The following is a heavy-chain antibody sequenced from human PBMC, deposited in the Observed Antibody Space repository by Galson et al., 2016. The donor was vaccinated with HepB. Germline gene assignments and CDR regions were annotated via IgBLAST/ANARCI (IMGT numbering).Heavy chain of an antibody. CDR2: ISTEPFNYAT. CDR3: ARAPGCGGSSCDIYYGMDV. Sequence: SLRLSCAASGFTFSDAAMYWVRQASGKGLEFVRRISTEPFNYATIYGASVRGRFTISRANDKNTLYLEMNSLGAEDTAVYYCARAPGCGGSSCDIYYGMDVWGQGTTVSVSS. V-gene: IGHV3-73*01. J-gene: IGHJ6*02. CDR1: GFTFSDAA. D-gene: IGHD2-21*01.